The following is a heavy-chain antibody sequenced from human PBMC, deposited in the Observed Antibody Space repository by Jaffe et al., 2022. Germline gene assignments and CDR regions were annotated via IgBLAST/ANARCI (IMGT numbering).Heavy chain of an antibody. J-gene: IGHJ4*02. CDR1: GFTFSSYG. V-gene: IGHV3-30*02. D-gene: IGHD3-22*01. CDR2: IRYDGSNK. CDR3: AKESGWWGSYYYDSSGYEFDY. Sequence: QVQLVESGGGVVQPGGSLRLSCAASGFTFSSYGMHWVRQAPGKGLEWVAFIRYDGSNKYYADSVKGRFTISRDNSKNTLYLQMNSLRAEDTAVYYCAKESGWWGSYYYDSSGYEFDYWGQGTLVTVSS.